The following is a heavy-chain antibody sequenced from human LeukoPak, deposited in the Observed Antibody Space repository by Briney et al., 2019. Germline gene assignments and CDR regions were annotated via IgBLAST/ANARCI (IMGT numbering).Heavy chain of an antibody. CDR1: RFTFSSYA. V-gene: IGHV3-11*04. Sequence: GGSLRLSCAASRFTFSSYAMSWIRQAPGKGLEWVSYISSSGSTIYYADSVKGRFTISRDNAKNSLYLQMNSLRAEDTAVYYCARIPITMIDRWFDPWGQGTLVTVSS. CDR3: ARIPITMIDRWFDP. J-gene: IGHJ5*02. D-gene: IGHD3-22*01. CDR2: ISSSGSTI.